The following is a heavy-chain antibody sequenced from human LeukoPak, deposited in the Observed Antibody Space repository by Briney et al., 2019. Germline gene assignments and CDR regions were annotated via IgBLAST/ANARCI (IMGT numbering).Heavy chain of an antibody. V-gene: IGHV1-46*01. D-gene: IGHD1-26*01. CDR2: INPSGSST. CDR1: GYTFTSYY. Sequence: ASVKVSCKASGYTFTSYYMHWVRQAPGQGLEWVGLINPSGSSTSYAQKFQGRLSLTRDMSTSTDYMELSSLRSEDTAVYYCARDNSVGDTAWWFDPWGQGTLVTVSS. CDR3: ARDNSVGDTAWWFDP. J-gene: IGHJ5*02.